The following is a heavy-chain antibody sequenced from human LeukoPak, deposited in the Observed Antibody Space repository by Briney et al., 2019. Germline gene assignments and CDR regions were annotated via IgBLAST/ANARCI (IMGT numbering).Heavy chain of an antibody. CDR3: ARDQAAVGTGIDY. CDR2: INPGVGST. D-gene: IGHD6-13*01. CDR1: EYTFTSFY. J-gene: IGHJ4*02. Sequence: ASVKVSCKASEYTFTSFYMHWVRQAPGQRLEWMGIINPGVGSTSYAQKFQGRVTMTSDTSTSTVYMELSSLRSEDTAIYYCARDQAAVGTGIDYWGQGTLVTVSS. V-gene: IGHV1-46*01.